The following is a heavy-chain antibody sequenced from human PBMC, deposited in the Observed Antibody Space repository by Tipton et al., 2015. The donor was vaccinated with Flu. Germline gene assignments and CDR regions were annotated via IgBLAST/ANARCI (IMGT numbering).Heavy chain of an antibody. CDR1: GFTFSDYY. D-gene: IGHD5-12*01. Sequence: SLRLSCAASGFTFSDYYMSWIRQAPGKGLEWVSYISSSGSTIYYADSVKGRFTISRDNAKNSLYLQMNSLRAEDTAVYYCAIEDGYSGYDFGEYYYCGMDVWGQGTTVTVSS. CDR2: ISSSGSTI. CDR3: AIEDGYSGYDFGEYYYCGMDV. V-gene: IGHV3-11*01. J-gene: IGHJ6*02.